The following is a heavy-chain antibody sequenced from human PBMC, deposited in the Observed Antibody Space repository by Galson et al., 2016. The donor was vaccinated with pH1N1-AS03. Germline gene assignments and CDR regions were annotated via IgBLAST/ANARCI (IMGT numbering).Heavy chain of an antibody. CDR1: GFTFSASW. Sequence: AQLVESGGGVVQPGRSLRLSCAASGFTFSASWMDWVRQSPGKGLVCVSRINSDGTITTYADPVKGRFTISSDNAKNTLYLQMNNLRADDTAVYYCARAIDGARPYWGQGALVTVSP. CDR3: ARAIDGARPY. CDR2: INSDGTIT. D-gene: IGHD4-17*01. J-gene: IGHJ4*02. V-gene: IGHV3-74*02.